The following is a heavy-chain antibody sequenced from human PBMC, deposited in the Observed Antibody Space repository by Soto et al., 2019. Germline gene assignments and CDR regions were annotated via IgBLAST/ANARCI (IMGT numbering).Heavy chain of an antibody. CDR3: AREGPVDYYDSSGYSYGMDV. V-gene: IGHV1-2*04. CDR1: GYTFTGYY. J-gene: IGHJ6*02. CDR2: INPNSGGT. D-gene: IGHD3-22*01. Sequence: ASVKVYCKASGYTFTGYYMHWVRQAPGQVLEWMGWINPNSGGTNYAQKFQGWVTMTRDTSISTAYMELSRLRSDDTAVYYCAREGPVDYYDSSGYSYGMDVWGQGTTVTVSS.